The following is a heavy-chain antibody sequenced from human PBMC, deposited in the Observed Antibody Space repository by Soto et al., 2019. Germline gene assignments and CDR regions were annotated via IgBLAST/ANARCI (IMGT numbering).Heavy chain of an antibody. CDR1: GGTFSSYA. D-gene: IGHD3-3*01. J-gene: IGHJ4*02. V-gene: IGHV1-69*01. CDR3: ARAYYDFWSGYYGALDY. CDR2: SIPMFGTA. Sequence: QLVQSGAEVKKPGSSVEVSCKASGGTFSSYAISWVRQAPGQGLESMGGSIPMFGTANYAQKFQGRVTITADESTSTAYMELSSLRSEDTAVYYCARAYYDFWSGYYGALDYWGQGTLVTVSS.